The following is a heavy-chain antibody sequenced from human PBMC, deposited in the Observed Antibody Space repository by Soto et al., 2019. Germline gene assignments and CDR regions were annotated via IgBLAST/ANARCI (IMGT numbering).Heavy chain of an antibody. CDR2: INHRGRA. V-gene: IGHV4-34*01. J-gene: IGHJ4*02. Sequence: SETLSLTCAVYGGSFSGYYWSWIRQPPGKGLEWIGEINHRGRANYNPSLKSRVSISVDTSKNQFSLELSSVTAADTAVYYCARVAAAGGNDYWGQGTLVTVS. D-gene: IGHD6-13*01. CDR1: GGSFSGYY. CDR3: ARVAAAGGNDY.